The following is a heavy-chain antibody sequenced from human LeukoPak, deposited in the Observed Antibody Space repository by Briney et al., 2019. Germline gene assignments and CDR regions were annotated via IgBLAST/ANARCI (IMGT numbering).Heavy chain of an antibody. CDR1: GGSFSGYD. V-gene: IGHV4-34*01. J-gene: IGHJ4*02. CDR2: INHSGST. CDR3: ARSGPSHLTTVPYYFDY. Sequence: PSETLSLTCAVYGGSFSGYDWSRIRQPPGKGLEWIGEINHSGSTNYNPSLKSRVTISVDTSKNQFSLKLSSVTAADTAVYYCARSGPSHLTTVPYYFDYWGQGTLVTVSS. D-gene: IGHD4-17*01.